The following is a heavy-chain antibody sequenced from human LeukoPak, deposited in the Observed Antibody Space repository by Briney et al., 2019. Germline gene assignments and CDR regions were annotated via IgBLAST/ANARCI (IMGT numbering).Heavy chain of an antibody. D-gene: IGHD3-10*01. V-gene: IGHV3-33*01. CDR2: IWYDESKR. J-gene: IGHJ4*02. CDR1: GFTFCSFG. CDR3: ARWGGDKEYYFDY. Sequence: PGGPVTLSFAASGFTFCSFGMLGLPQARGKGREGVAVIWYDESKRYYADSVKGRFTISRDKSKNTLYLQMNSLRVEDTAVYYCARWGGDKEYYFDYWGQGTLVTVSS.